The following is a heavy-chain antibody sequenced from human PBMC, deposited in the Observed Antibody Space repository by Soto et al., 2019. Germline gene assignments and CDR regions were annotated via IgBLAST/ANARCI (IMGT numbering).Heavy chain of an antibody. Sequence: GGSLRLSCAASGFTFSSYAMHWVRQAPGKGLECVAVISYNGNNKYYADSVKGRFTISRDNSKNTLYLQMNSLRADDTAVYYCAREGGVTYYLDYWGQGTLVTVSS. J-gene: IGHJ4*02. V-gene: IGHV3-30-3*01. CDR1: GFTFSSYA. D-gene: IGHD3-16*01. CDR3: AREGGVTYYLDY. CDR2: ISYNGNNK.